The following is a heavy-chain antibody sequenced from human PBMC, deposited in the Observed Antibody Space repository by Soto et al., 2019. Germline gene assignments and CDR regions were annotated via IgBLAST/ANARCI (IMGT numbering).Heavy chain of an antibody. Sequence: SETLSLTCTVSGGSISSYYWSWIRQPPGKGLEWIGYIYYSGSTNYNPSLKSRVTISVDTSKNQFSLKLSSVTAADTAVYYCARYSGSYAVYFDYWGQGTLVTVSS. CDR2: IYYSGST. CDR1: GGSISSYY. D-gene: IGHD1-26*01. CDR3: ARYSGSYAVYFDY. J-gene: IGHJ4*02. V-gene: IGHV4-59*01.